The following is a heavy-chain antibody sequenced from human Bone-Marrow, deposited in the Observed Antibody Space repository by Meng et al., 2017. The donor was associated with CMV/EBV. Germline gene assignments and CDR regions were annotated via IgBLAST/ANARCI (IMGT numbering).Heavy chain of an antibody. CDR3: ARGGDMFKREYQLLWGAGYVHYYYGMDV. D-gene: IGHD2-2*01. V-gene: IGHV3-30*04. CDR1: AFTFSSYA. CDR2: ISYDGSNK. J-gene: IGHJ6*02. Sequence: SLKISCAASAFTFSSYAMHWIRPAPGKGLEWVAVISYDGSNKYYADSVKGRFTISRDNSKNTLYLQMNSLRAEDTAVYYCARGGDMFKREYQLLWGAGYVHYYYGMDVWGQGTTVTVSS.